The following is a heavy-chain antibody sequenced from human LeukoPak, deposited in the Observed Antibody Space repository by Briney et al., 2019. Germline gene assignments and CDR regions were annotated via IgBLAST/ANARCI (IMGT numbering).Heavy chain of an antibody. CDR3: ARKRVGATLLDY. CDR1: GYTFTSYD. D-gene: IGHD1-26*01. CDR2: MNPNSGNT. Sequence: ASVKVSCKASGYTFTSYDINWVRQATGQGLEWMGWMNPNSGNTGYAQKFQGRVTMTRNTSISTAYMELSSLRSEDTAVYYCARKRVGATLLDYWGQGTLVTVSS. V-gene: IGHV1-8*01. J-gene: IGHJ4*02.